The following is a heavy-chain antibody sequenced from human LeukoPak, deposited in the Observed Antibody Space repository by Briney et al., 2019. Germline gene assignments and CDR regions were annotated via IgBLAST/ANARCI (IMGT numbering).Heavy chain of an antibody. V-gene: IGHV3-30-3*01. Sequence: PGGSLRLSCVASGFTFSSYAMHWVRQAPGKGLEWVAVISYDGSNKYYADSVKGRFTISRDNSKTTLYLQMTSLRAEDTAVYYCARGSRSDMITFGGAQIDYWGQGTLVTVSS. CDR3: ARGSRSDMITFGGAQIDY. D-gene: IGHD3-16*01. CDR2: ISYDGSNK. CDR1: GFTFSSYA. J-gene: IGHJ4*02.